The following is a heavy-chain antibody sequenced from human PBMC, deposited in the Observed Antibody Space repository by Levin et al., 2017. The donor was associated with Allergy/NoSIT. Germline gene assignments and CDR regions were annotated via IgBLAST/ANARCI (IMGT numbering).Heavy chain of an antibody. CDR1: GFTFEDYG. CDR2: ISWNGGST. J-gene: IGHJ4*02. V-gene: IGHV3-20*04. Sequence: QTGGSLRLSCVASGFTFEDYGMSWVRQVPGKGLEWVSNISWNGGSTPYADSVKGRFSISRDNAKRSLYLHMNSLRAEDTAIYYCARASQDYDSTPYSFDAWGEGTLVTVSS. CDR3: ARASQDYDSTPYSFDA. D-gene: IGHD3-22*01.